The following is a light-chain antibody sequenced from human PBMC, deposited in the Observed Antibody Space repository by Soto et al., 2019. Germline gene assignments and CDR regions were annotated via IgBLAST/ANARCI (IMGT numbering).Light chain of an antibody. CDR3: QSYDSYLSHFYV. Sequence: QPVLTQPPSVSGAPGQGVTISCTGSSSSIGAGYDVHWYQQVPGTAPKLLIYGNNNRPSGVPDRFSGSKSGTSASLAITGLQAEDEADYYCQSYDSYLSHFYVFGTGTKVNVL. CDR1: SSSIGAGYD. CDR2: GNN. V-gene: IGLV1-40*01. J-gene: IGLJ1*01.